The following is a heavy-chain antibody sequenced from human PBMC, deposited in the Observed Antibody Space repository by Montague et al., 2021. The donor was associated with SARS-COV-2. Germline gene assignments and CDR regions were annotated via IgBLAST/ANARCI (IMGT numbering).Heavy chain of an antibody. CDR3: ARGVVAAPPEFDY. Sequence: SETLSLTCSVSGEPISGFFWNWIRQPAGKGLEWIGRIHASGGTNYNPSLESRVTMSVDTSKNQFSLKVNSVTAADTAMYYCARGVVAAPPEFDYWGRGTLVTVSS. V-gene: IGHV4-4*07. CDR2: IHASGGT. J-gene: IGHJ4*02. D-gene: IGHD2-15*01. CDR1: GEPISGFF.